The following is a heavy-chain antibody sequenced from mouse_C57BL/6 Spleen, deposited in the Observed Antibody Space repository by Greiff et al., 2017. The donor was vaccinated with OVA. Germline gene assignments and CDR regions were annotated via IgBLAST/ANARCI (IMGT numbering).Heavy chain of an antibody. V-gene: IGHV14-4*01. CDR2: IDPENGDT. J-gene: IGHJ2*01. CDR3: TTFFITTVVAGDY. D-gene: IGHD1-1*01. Sequence: VQLKESGAELVRPGASVKLSCTASGFNIKDDYMHWVKQRPEQGLEWIGWIDPENGDTEYASKFQGKATITADTSSNTAYLQLSSLTSEDTAVYYCTTFFITTVVAGDYWGQGTTLTVSS. CDR1: GFNIKDDY.